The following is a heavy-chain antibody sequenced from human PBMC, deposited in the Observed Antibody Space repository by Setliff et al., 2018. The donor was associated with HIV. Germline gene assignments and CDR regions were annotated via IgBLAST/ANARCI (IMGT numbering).Heavy chain of an antibody. CDR3: ARVPKTPIAAPYYYYMDV. CDR2: IYSSGST. J-gene: IGHJ6*03. D-gene: IGHD6-6*01. CDR1: GDSISSGSNY. Sequence: SETLSLTCTVSGDSISSGSNYWSWIRQPAGKGLEWIGHIYSSGSTKYNPSLKSRVTMSVATSMNQFSLQLNSVTAADTAVYYCARVPKTPIAAPYYYYMDVWGKGTTVTVSS. V-gene: IGHV4-61*09.